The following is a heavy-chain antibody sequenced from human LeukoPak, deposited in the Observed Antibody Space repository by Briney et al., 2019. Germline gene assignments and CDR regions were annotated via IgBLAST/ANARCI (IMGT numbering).Heavy chain of an antibody. CDR1: GYTLTELS. CDR2: FDPEDGET. CDR3: ATHVPDDFISTTCPLYYYYYGRDV. V-gene: IGHV1-24*01. D-gene: IGHD2-2*01. J-gene: IGHJ6*02. Sequence: GASVKVSCKVSGYTLTELSMHWVRQAPGKGLEWMGGFDPEDGETIYAQKFQGRVTMTEDTSTATAYMELSSMRFEDTAVAYCATHVPDDFISTTCPLYYYYYGRDVGAQGPRVPV.